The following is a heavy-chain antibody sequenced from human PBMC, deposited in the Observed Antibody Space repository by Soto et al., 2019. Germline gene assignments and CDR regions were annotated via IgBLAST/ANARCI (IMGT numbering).Heavy chain of an antibody. CDR2: IYYSGST. Sequence: TSETLSLTCTVSGGSISSGGYYWSWIRQHPGKGLEWIGYIYYSGSTYYNPSLKSRVTTSVDTSKNQFSLKLSSVTAADTAVYYCARGRFMVGGNSGYNWFDPWGQGTLVTVSS. V-gene: IGHV4-31*03. D-gene: IGHD2-21*02. CDR1: GGSISSGGYY. CDR3: ARGRFMVGGNSGYNWFDP. J-gene: IGHJ5*02.